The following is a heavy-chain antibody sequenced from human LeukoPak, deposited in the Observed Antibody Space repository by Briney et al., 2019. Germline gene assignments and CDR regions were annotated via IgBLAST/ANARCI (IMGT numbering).Heavy chain of an antibody. J-gene: IGHJ4*02. CDR2: IRYDGRNK. Sequence: GRSLRLSCAASGFTFSSYCMHWVRQPPGEGREWGVLIRYDGRNKYYAESVKGRVTISRDNSKNTLYLQLNSLSAEDTAVYYCAKSPTVYYYDSRGGFDYWGQGPLVTVSS. V-gene: IGHV3-30*02. D-gene: IGHD3-22*01. CDR1: GFTFSSYC. CDR3: AKSPTVYYYDSRGGFDY.